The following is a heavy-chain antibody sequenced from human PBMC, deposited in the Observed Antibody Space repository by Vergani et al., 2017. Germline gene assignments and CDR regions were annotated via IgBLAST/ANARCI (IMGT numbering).Heavy chain of an antibody. CDR1: GFTSSYYG. CDR2: ISYDGSKK. Sequence: QVHLVESGGGVVQPGRSLRLSCVVSGFTSSYYGMHWVRQAPGKGLEWLAVISYDGSKKYYADSVKGRFTISRDNSRNTLDLLMSSLRAEDTAIYYCVREGSYCGSTTCRNPSYVYYYHMDVWGEGTTVTVSS. J-gene: IGHJ6*03. V-gene: IGHV3-30*03. D-gene: IGHD2-21*01. CDR3: VREGSYCGSTTCRNPSYVYYYHMDV.